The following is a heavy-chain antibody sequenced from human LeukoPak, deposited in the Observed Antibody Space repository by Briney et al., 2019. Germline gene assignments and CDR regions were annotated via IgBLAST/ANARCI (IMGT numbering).Heavy chain of an antibody. CDR2: IGGGGEHT. Sequence: GGSLRLSCAASGFTFNSYALSWVRQAPGKSLEWGANIGGGGEHTYYADTVKGRFTISRDRAQNTVDLEMQSLRAEDTAVYYCAKDGHCSGGSCYGNYFDYWGRGTLVTVSS. CDR3: AKDGHCSGGSCYGNYFDY. J-gene: IGHJ4*02. V-gene: IGHV3-23*01. D-gene: IGHD2-15*01. CDR1: GFTFNSYA.